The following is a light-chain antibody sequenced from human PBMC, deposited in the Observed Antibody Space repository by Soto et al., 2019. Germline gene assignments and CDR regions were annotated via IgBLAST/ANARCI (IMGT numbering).Light chain of an antibody. CDR1: QTISSW. J-gene: IGKJ2*01. V-gene: IGKV1-5*03. CDR3: QQYYDIPYT. Sequence: DIQMTQSPSTLSGSVGDRVTITCRASQTISSWLAWYQQKPGKAPKLLIYKASTLKSGVPSRFSGSGSGTEFTLTISSLQAEDVAVYYCQQYYDIPYTFGQGTRLEI. CDR2: KAS.